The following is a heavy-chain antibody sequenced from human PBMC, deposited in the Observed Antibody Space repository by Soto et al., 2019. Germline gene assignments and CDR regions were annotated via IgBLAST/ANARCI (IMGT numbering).Heavy chain of an antibody. J-gene: IGHJ4*02. D-gene: IGHD6-13*01. CDR2: VNTYNGNP. Sequence: QVQLVQSGVEVKKPGASVKVSCKASGYTFTDYAISWVRQAPGRGLEWMGWVNTYNGNPNYAQIFQGRVTMTTDTYTDTAYMELRSLKSDDSAVYYCARDSHYSTSWQRFDSWGQGTLVTVSS. CDR1: GYTFTDYA. CDR3: ARDSHYSTSWQRFDS. V-gene: IGHV1-18*01.